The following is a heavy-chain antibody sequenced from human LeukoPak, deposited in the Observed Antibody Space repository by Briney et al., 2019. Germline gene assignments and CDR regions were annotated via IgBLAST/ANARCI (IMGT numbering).Heavy chain of an antibody. CDR2: ISTTGSTI. D-gene: IGHD3-22*01. CDR3: AREGDYYDSSGRYFDY. CDR1: GFTFSDYY. J-gene: IGHJ4*02. Sequence: GGSLRLSCAASGFTFSDYYMSWIRQAPGKGLEWVSYISTTGSTIYYADSVKGRFTTSRDNAKNSLYLQMNSLRAEDTALYYCAREGDYYDSSGRYFDYWGQGTLVTVSS. V-gene: IGHV3-11*01.